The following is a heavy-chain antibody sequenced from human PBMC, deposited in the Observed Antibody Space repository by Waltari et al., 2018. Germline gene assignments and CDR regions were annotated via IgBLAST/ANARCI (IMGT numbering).Heavy chain of an antibody. CDR2: LDPEHGET. CDR3: ATDPRGGSGSYYYYYGMDV. Sequence: QVQLVQSGAEVKKPGASVKVSCKVSGYTLTELSMHWVRQAPGKGLEWMGGLDPEHGETIYAQKFQGRVTMTEDTSTDTAYMDLSSLRSEDTAVYYCATDPRGGSGSYYYYYGMDVWGQGTTVTVSS. CDR1: GYTLTELS. D-gene: IGHD3-10*01. J-gene: IGHJ6*02. V-gene: IGHV1-24*01.